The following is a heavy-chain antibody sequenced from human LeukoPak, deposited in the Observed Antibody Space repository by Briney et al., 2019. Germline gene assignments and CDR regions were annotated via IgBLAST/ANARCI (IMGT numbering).Heavy chain of an antibody. Sequence: GGSLRLSCAASGFTFNSYAMTWVRQAPGKGLEWVSAISGSGDSTYYADSVKGRFTISRDNAKNSLYLQMNSLRAEDTAVYYCAREIMIAPYAFDIWGQGTMVTVSS. CDR2: ISGSGDST. CDR3: AREIMIAPYAFDI. J-gene: IGHJ3*02. CDR1: GFTFNSYA. V-gene: IGHV3-23*01. D-gene: IGHD3-16*01.